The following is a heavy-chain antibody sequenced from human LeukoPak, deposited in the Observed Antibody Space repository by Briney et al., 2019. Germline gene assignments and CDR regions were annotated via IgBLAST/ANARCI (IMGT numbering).Heavy chain of an antibody. CDR1: GFTFTNAW. Sequence: GGSLRLSCVDSGFTFTNAWMSWVRQAPGKGLEWIGRIKSKTDGETTNYAEPVRGRFTIPRDDSKSAVYLQMNSLKIEDTAVYYCTTGLGTYYHGSQRLIPIDYWGQGTLVTVSS. D-gene: IGHD3-10*01. J-gene: IGHJ4*02. V-gene: IGHV3-15*01. CDR3: TTGLGTYYHGSQRLIPIDY. CDR2: IKSKTDGETT.